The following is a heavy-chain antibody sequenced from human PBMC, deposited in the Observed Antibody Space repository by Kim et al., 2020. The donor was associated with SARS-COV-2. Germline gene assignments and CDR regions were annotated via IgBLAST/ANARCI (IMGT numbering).Heavy chain of an antibody. CDR2: ISAYNGNT. CDR3: AGDHLPITMVRGVIRAFDY. Sequence: ASVKVSCKASGYTFTTYGINWVRQAPGQGLEWMGWISAYNGNTNYAQMLQGRVTMTTDTSTTTAYMELRSLRSDDTAVYYCAGDHLPITMVRGVIRAFDYWGQGTLVTVSS. V-gene: IGHV1-18*01. D-gene: IGHD3-10*01. J-gene: IGHJ4*02. CDR1: GYTFTTYG.